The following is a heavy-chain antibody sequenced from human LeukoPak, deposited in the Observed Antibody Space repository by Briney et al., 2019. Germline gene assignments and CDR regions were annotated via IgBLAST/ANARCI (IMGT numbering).Heavy chain of an antibody. CDR2: IKSKSERGTT. D-gene: IGHD2-2*02. V-gene: IGHV3-15*01. J-gene: IGHJ4*02. CDR3: TSNVYCSTSSCYTLDN. CDR1: GFTFSNGW. Sequence: GGSLRLSCAASGFTFSNGWMSWVRQAPGKGLEWVGRIKSKSERGTTDYAAPVKGRLTISRDGSTNTVYLHMNSLKTEDTAVYFCTSNVYCSTSSCYTLDNWGQGTLVAVSP.